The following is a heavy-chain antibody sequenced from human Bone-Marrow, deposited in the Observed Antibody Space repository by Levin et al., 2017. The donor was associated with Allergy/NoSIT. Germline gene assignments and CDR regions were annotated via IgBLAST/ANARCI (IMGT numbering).Heavy chain of an antibody. CDR2: ISVSNGNT. D-gene: IGHD2-21*02. CDR1: GYTFTTYD. J-gene: IGHJ6*02. Sequence: ASVKVSCKPSGYTFTTYDISWVRQAPGQGLEWMGWISVSNGNTDYAQNLHGRVTMTRDTSTTTAYMELRSLRSDDTAVYYCARGLRCGWLDVWGQESTVAVAS. V-gene: IGHV1-18*01. CDR3: ARGLRCGWLDV.